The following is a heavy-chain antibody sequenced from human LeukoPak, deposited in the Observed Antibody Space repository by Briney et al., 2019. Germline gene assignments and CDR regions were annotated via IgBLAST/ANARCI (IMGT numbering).Heavy chain of an antibody. CDR3: AKGVYYDSSGYYDY. CDR2: ISWNSGSI. V-gene: IGHV3-9*01. Sequence: PGGSLRLSCAASGFTFSSYAMHWVRQAPGKGLEWVSGISWNSGSIGYADSVKGRFTISRDNAKNSLYLQMNSLRAEDTALYYCAKGVYYDSSGYYDYWGQGTLVTVSS. J-gene: IGHJ4*02. D-gene: IGHD3-22*01. CDR1: GFTFSSYA.